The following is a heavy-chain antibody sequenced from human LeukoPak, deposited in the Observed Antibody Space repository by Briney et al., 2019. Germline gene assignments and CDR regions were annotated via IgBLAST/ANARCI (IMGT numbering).Heavy chain of an antibody. Sequence: SESLSLTCTVSGGSISSYYWSWIRQPPGKGLEWIGYVYYRGTTNYSPSLKSRVTMSVDTSKNQFSLKLSSVTAADTAVYYCASESSDSYYNYFDYWGQGTLVTVSS. J-gene: IGHJ4*02. D-gene: IGHD3-22*01. CDR3: ASESSDSYYNYFDY. CDR2: VYYRGTT. CDR1: GGSISSYY. V-gene: IGHV4-59*01.